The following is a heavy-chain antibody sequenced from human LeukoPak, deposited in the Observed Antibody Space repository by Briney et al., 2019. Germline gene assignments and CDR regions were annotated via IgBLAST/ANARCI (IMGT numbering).Heavy chain of an antibody. CDR3: ARRAGAYSHPYDY. CDR2: IYSGGST. V-gene: IGHV3-53*01. D-gene: IGHD4/OR15-4a*01. Sequence: GGSLRLSYAASGLTVRSNSMSWVRQAPGKGLEWVSFIYSGGSTYYADSVKGRFTITRDNSKNTLYLQMNSLRADDTAVYYCARRAGAYSHPYDYWGQGTLVTVSS. CDR1: GLTVRSNS. J-gene: IGHJ4*02.